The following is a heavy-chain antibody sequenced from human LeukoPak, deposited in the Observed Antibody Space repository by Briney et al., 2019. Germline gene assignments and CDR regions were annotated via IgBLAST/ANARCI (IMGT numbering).Heavy chain of an antibody. V-gene: IGHV3-23*01. J-gene: IGHJ4*02. D-gene: IGHD3-9*01. CDR3: AKDRGYFDWTGFDY. CDR1: GFTVTNNY. Sequence: PGGSLRLSCAASGFTVTNNYMSWVRQAPGKGLEWVSAISGSGGSTYYADSVKGRFTISRDNSKNTLYLQMNSLRAEDTAVYYCAKDRGYFDWTGFDYWGQGTLVTVSS. CDR2: ISGSGGST.